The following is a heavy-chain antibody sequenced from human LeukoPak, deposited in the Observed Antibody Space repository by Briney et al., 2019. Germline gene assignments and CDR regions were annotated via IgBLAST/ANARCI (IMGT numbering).Heavy chain of an antibody. J-gene: IGHJ3*02. CDR2: IYPGDSDT. D-gene: IGHD6-19*01. CDR3: ARPYSSGWYRTVDAFDI. Sequence: GESLKISCKGSGYSFTSYWIGWVRQMPGKGLEWMGIIYPGDSDTRYSPSFQGQVTISADKSISTAYLQWSSLKASDTAMYYCARPYSSGWYRTVDAFDIWGQGTMVTVSS. V-gene: IGHV5-51*01. CDR1: GYSFTSYW.